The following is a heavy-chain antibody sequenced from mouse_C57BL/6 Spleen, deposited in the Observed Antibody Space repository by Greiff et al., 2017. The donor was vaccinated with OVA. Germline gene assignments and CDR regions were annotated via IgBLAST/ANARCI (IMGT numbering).Heavy chain of an antibody. CDR2: INPNNGGT. D-gene: IGHD1-1*01. CDR3: ARYPDYYGSSLDYFDY. CDR1: GYTFTDYY. Sequence: EVQLQQSGPELVKPGASVKISCKASGYTFTDYYMNWVKQSHGKSLEWIGDINPNNGGTSYNQKFKGKATLTVDKSSSTAYMELRSLTSEDSAVYYCARYPDYYGSSLDYFDYWGQGTTPTVSS. J-gene: IGHJ2*01. V-gene: IGHV1-26*01.